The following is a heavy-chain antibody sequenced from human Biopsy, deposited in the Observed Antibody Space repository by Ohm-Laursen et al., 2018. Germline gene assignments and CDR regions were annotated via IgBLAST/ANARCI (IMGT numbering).Heavy chain of an antibody. D-gene: IGHD5-12*01. V-gene: IGHV4-34*04. J-gene: IGHJ6*02. CDR2: INQSGST. CDR1: GESSSGYF. CDR3: ARGSGYFKLDV. Sequence: TLSLTCAVNGESSSGYFWNWIRQPPGKGLEWIGEINQSGSTKNNPSLKRRATLSADSSNSPFSLRLTSVTAADTAIYYCARGSGYFKLDVWGQGNTVTVSS.